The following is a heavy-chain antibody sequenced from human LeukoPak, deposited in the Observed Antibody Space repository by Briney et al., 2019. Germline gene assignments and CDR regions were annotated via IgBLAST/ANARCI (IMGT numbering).Heavy chain of an antibody. D-gene: IGHD3-10*01. J-gene: IGHJ4*02. CDR1: GFTFDDYA. CDR3: AKDMGAHYGSGSPTFDY. CDR2: ISWNSGSI. Sequence: PGRSLRLSCAASGFTFDDYAMHWVRQAPGKGLEWVSGISWNSGSIGYADSVKGRFTISRDNAKNSLYLQMNSLRAEDTALYYCAKDMGAHYGSGSPTFDYWGQGTLVTVSP. V-gene: IGHV3-9*01.